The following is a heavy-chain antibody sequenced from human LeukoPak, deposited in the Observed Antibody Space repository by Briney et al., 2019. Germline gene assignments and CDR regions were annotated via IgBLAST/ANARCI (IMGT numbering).Heavy chain of an antibody. CDR1: GFTFSSYA. D-gene: IGHD2-21*02. V-gene: IGHV3-23*01. J-gene: IGHJ4*02. Sequence: GGSLRLSCVASGFTFSSYAMSWVRQAPGKGLEWVSAISGSGGSTYYADSVKGRFTISRDNSKNTLYLQMNSLRAEDTAVYYCAKIGCGGDCYTLADYWGQGTLVTVSS. CDR2: ISGSGGST. CDR3: AKIGCGGDCYTLADY.